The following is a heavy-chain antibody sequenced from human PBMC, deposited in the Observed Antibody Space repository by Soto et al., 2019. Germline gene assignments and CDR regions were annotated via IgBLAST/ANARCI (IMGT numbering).Heavy chain of an antibody. V-gene: IGHV4-59*01. CDR2: IYFSGST. D-gene: IGHD6-19*01. J-gene: IGHJ4*02. CDR3: AGQEAVAGTPFDS. CDR1: GGSIGGYY. Sequence: QVHLQESGPGLVKPSETLSLTCTVSGGSIGGYYWNWIRQPPGKGLEWLGYIYFSGSTHYNPSLKTRLTKSLDTSKKQFSLNLRSGTAGDTAVYYCAGQEAVAGTPFDSWGQGTLVSVSS.